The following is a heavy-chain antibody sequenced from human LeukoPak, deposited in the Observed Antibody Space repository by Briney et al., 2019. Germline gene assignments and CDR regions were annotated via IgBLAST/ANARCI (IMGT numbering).Heavy chain of an antibody. J-gene: IGHJ4*02. Sequence: ASVKVSCKASGYTFTDYYLHWVGQALGQGFECMGWINPNTGVTDYAHKFQGRVTMTRDTSISTAYMELSSLKSDDTAVYYCARDTEAWDFDFWGQGTLVTVSS. CDR1: GYTFTDYY. V-gene: IGHV1-2*07. D-gene: IGHD1-26*01. CDR3: ARDTEAWDFDF. CDR2: INPNTGVT.